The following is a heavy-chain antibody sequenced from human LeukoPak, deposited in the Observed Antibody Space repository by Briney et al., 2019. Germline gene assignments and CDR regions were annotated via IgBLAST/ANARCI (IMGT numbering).Heavy chain of an antibody. CDR2: ISSSSSSYI. CDR3: ATVATGGYNWFDP. J-gene: IGHJ5*02. D-gene: IGHD5-12*01. CDR1: GFTFSSYS. V-gene: IGHV3-21*01. Sequence: GGSLRLSCAASGFTFSSYSMNWVRQAPGKGLEWVSSISSSSSSYIYYADSVKGRFTISRDNAKNSLYLQMNSLRAEDTAVYYCATVATGGYNWFDPWGQGTLVTVSS.